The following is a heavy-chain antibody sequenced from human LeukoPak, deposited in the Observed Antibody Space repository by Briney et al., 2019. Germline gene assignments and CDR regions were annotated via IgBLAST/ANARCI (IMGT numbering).Heavy chain of an antibody. J-gene: IGHJ3*02. D-gene: IGHD2-2*02. CDR2: IHPGDSDT. V-gene: IGHV5-51*01. CDR3: ARNPVIVPAAIGDAFDI. Sequence: GESLKISCKGSGYSFTSYWIGWVRQMPGKGLEWMGIIHPGDSDTRYSPSFQGQVTISADKSISTAYLQWSSLKASDSAMYYCARNPVIVPAAIGDAFDIWGQGTMVTVSS. CDR1: GYSFTSYW.